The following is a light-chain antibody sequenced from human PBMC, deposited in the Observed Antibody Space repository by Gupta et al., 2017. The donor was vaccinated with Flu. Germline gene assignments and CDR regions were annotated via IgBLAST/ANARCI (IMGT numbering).Light chain of an antibody. CDR1: SGHSSYA. V-gene: IGLV4-69*01. CDR2: LNSDGSH. CDR3: QTWGTSISWV. Sequence: QLVLTQSPSASASLGASVKLTCTLSSGHSSYAIAWHQQQPEKGPRYLMKLNSDGSHSKGDGIPDRFSGSSSGAERYLTISSLQSEDEADYYCQTWGTSISWVFGGGTKLTVL. J-gene: IGLJ3*02.